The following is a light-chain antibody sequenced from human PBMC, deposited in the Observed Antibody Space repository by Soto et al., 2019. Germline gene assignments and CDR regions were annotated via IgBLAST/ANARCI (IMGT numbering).Light chain of an antibody. J-gene: IGLJ2*01. CDR1: SSDVSANKY. Sequence: QSVLTQPASVSGSPGQSITISCTGTSSDVSANKYVSWYQQHPGKAPKLIIYEVSIRPSGVSKRFSGSKSGNTASLTISGLQAEDEADYYCNSYTGTTLGFGGGTKVTVL. CDR2: EVS. CDR3: NSYTGTTLG. V-gene: IGLV2-14*01.